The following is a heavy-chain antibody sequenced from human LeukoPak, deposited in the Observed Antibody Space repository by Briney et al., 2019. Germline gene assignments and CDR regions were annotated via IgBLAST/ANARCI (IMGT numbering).Heavy chain of an antibody. J-gene: IGHJ4*02. CDR1: GFTFGSFW. CDR2: INQDGSDK. Sequence: GGSLRLSCTASGFTFGSFWMTWVRQSPGKGLEWVAHINQDGSDKYYVDSVKGRFTISRDNAKNSLYLQMNSPRAEDTAVYYCARVADYFDYWGQGTLVTVSS. CDR3: ARVADYFDY. V-gene: IGHV3-7*01.